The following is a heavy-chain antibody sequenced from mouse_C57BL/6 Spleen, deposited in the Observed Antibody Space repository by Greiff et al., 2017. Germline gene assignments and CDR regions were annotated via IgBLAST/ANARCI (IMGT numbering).Heavy chain of an antibody. CDR1: GYTFTSYW. D-gene: IGHD1-1*01. CDR2: IHPNSGST. CDR3: ARAGSSLYYAMDY. J-gene: IGHJ4*01. Sequence: VQLQQPGAELVKPGASVKLSCKASGYTFTSYWMHWVKQRPGQGLEWIGMIHPNSGSTNYNEKFKSKATLTVDKSSSTAYMQLSSLTSEDSAVYYCARAGSSLYYAMDYWGQGTSVTVSS. V-gene: IGHV1-64*01.